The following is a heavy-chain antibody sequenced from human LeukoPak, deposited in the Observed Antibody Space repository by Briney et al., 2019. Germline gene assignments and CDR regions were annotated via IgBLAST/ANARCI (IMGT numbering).Heavy chain of an antibody. V-gene: IGHV4-34*01. Sequence: KASETLSLTCAVSGGSFSGYYWSWIRQSPGKGLEWIAEIHYKGATSHKPSLESRVTISGDTSKNQISLKLSSVTAADTAVYYCARETGIEYCSSTSCYNNWFDPWGQGTLVTVSS. CDR3: ARETGIEYCSSTSCYNNWFDP. CDR1: GGSFSGYY. D-gene: IGHD2-2*01. J-gene: IGHJ5*02. CDR2: IHYKGAT.